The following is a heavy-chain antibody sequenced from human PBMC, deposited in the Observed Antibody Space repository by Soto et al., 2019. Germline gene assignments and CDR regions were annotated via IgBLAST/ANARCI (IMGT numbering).Heavy chain of an antibody. CDR2: IKSDGSTT. V-gene: IGHV3-74*01. J-gene: IGHJ4*02. CDR3: ARVGVGAYHFDY. D-gene: IGHD1-26*01. Sequence: EVQLVESGGGLVQPGGSLRLSCAASGFTFSSYWMHWVRQAPGKGLVWVSRIKSDGSTTSYADSVKGRFAISRDNAKNTLYLQMNSLRAEDTAVYYCARVGVGAYHFDYWGQGTVVTVPS. CDR1: GFTFSSYW.